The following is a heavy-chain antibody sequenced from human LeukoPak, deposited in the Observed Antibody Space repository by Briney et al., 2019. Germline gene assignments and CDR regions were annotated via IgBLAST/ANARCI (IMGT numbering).Heavy chain of an antibody. Sequence: GGSLRLSCAASGFTFSNAWMSWVRQVPGKRLEWVGRIKRKTDGGTIDYGAAVKGRFTISRDDSKNTLYLQMDSLKSEDTAVYYCTTYDYGDYYFFYGMDVWGQGTTVTVSS. CDR3: TTYDYGDYYFFYGMDV. D-gene: IGHD4-17*01. J-gene: IGHJ6*02. CDR1: GFTFSNAW. V-gene: IGHV3-15*01. CDR2: IKRKTDGGTI.